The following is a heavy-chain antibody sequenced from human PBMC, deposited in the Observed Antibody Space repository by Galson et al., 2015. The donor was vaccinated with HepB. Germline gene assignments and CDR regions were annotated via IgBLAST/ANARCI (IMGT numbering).Heavy chain of an antibody. J-gene: IGHJ6*02. CDR1: GGTFSSYA. V-gene: IGHV1-69*13. CDR2: IIPIFGTA. D-gene: IGHD2-2*01. Sequence: SVKVSCKASGGTFSSYAISWVRQAPGQGLEWMGGIIPIFGTANYAQKFQGRVTITADESTSTAYMELSSLRSEDTAVYYCARDGGYCSSTSCYAYYYYYGMDVWGQGTTVTVSS. CDR3: ARDGGYCSSTSCYAYYYYYGMDV.